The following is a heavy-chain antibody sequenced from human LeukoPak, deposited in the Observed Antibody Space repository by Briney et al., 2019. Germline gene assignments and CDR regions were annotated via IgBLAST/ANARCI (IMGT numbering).Heavy chain of an antibody. CDR1: GYTFTSYD. CDR2: VDPNSDNT. J-gene: IGHJ4*02. V-gene: IGHV1-8*01. D-gene: IGHD1-26*01. CDR3: ARVISGSYYY. Sequence: ASVKVSCKASGYTFTSYDINWVRQATGQGLEWMGWVDPNSDNTGYAQKFQGRVTMTSNTAINTAYMEPSSLRSGDTAVYYCARVISGSYYYWGQGTLVTVSS.